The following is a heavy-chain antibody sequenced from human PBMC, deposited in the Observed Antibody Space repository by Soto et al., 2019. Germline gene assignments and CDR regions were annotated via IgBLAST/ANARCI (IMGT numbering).Heavy chain of an antibody. D-gene: IGHD3-22*01. J-gene: IGHJ4*02. Sequence: PSETLSLTCTVSGGSISSYYWSWIRQPPGKGLEWIGYINHSGSTNYNPSLKSRVTISVDTSKNQFSLKLSSVTAADTAVYYCARGGNYYDSSGYYTGPRGKIFDYWGQGTLVTVSS. CDR2: INHSGST. CDR1: GGSISSYY. CDR3: ARGGNYYDSSGYYTGPRGKIFDY. V-gene: IGHV4-59*12.